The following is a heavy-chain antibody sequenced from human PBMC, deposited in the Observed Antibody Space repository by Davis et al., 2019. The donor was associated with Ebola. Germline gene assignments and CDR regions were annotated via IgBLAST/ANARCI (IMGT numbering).Heavy chain of an antibody. CDR2: ISSSGSYI. D-gene: IGHD2-2*01. CDR1: GFTFATYP. V-gene: IGHV3-21*01. CDR3: ARDYCDTTTCYDH. Sequence: GESLKISCAASGFTFATYPMTWVRQTPGKGLEWVSSISSSGSYIYYADSVKCRFTISRDNAKNSLYLQMSSLRVEDTAVYYCARDYCDTTTCYDHWGQGSLVTVSS. J-gene: IGHJ4*02.